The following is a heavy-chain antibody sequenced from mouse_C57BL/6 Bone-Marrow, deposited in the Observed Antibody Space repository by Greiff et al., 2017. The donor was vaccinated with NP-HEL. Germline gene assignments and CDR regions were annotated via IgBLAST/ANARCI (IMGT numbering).Heavy chain of an antibody. CDR1: GFTFSNYA. V-gene: IGHV5-4*03. Sequence: EVMLVESGGGLVKPGGSLKLSCAASGFTFSNYAMSWVRQTPEKRLEWVAYISNGSSYSYYPDNVKGRFTISRDNAKNNLYLQMSHLKSEDTAMYDCAREGLYDYGSSPWFDYWGQGTLVTVSA. J-gene: IGHJ3*01. D-gene: IGHD1-1*01. CDR3: AREGLYDYGSSPWFDY. CDR2: ISNGSSYS.